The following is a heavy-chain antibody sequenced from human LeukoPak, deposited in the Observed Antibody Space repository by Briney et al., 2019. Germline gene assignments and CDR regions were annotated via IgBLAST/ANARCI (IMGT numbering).Heavy chain of an antibody. CDR1: GYTFTGYY. CDR3: ARLWPPARSGYSYGLDY. V-gene: IGHV1-2*06. D-gene: IGHD5-18*01. CDR2: INPNSGGT. J-gene: IGHJ4*02. Sequence: GASVKVSCKASGYTFTGYYMHWVRQAPGQGLEWMGRINPNSGGTNYAQKFQGRVTMTRDTSISTAYMELSRLRSDDTAMYYCARLWPPARSGYSYGLDYWGQGTLVTVSS.